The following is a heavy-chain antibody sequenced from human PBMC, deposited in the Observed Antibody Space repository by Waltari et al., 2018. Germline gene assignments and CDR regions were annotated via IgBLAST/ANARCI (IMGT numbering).Heavy chain of an antibody. CDR1: GFTFGDYA. Sequence: EVQLVESGGGLVQPGRSLRLSCTASGFTFGDYAMSWFRQAPGKGLEWVGFIRSKAYGGTTEYAASVKGRFTISRDDSKSIAYLQMNSLKTEDTAVYYCTRRGAIAARPFSRSGAFDIWGQGTMVIVSS. D-gene: IGHD6-6*01. V-gene: IGHV3-49*03. J-gene: IGHJ3*02. CDR3: TRRGAIAARPFSRSGAFDI. CDR2: IRSKAYGGTT.